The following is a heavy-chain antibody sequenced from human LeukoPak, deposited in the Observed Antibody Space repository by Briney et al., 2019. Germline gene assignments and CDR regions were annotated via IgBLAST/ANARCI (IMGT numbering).Heavy chain of an antibody. D-gene: IGHD3-22*01. V-gene: IGHV3-15*07. J-gene: IGHJ4*02. CDR1: GFTFINAW. CDR3: STTYYYDSSEGY. Sequence: PGGSLRLSCAASGFTFINAWMNWVRQAPGKGLERVGRIKSKTDGGTTDYAAPVKGRFTISRDDSKNTLYLQMNSLKTEDTAVYYCSTTYYYDSSEGYWGQGTLVTVSS. CDR2: IKSKTDGGTT.